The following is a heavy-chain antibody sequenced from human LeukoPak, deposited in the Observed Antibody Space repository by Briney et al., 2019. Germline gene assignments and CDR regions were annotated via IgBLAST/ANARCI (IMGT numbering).Heavy chain of an antibody. Sequence: SQTLSLTCAISGDSVSSNSATWHWIRQSPSRGLEWLGRTYYRSRWYSDYAVSVKSRITINPDTSKNQFSLQLNSVTPEDTAVYYCARDQGEVVPAAIDYWGQGTLVTVSS. CDR1: GDSVSSNSAT. V-gene: IGHV6-1*01. J-gene: IGHJ4*02. CDR3: ARDQGEVVPAAIDY. CDR2: TYYRSRWYS. D-gene: IGHD2-2*01.